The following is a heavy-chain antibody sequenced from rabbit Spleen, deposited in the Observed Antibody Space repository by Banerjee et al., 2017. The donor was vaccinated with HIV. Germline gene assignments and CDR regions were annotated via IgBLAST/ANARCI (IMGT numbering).Heavy chain of an antibody. CDR3: ARDTSSSFSSYGMDL. CDR2: IEGGSSGFT. Sequence: QSLEESGGGLVKPGASLTLTCTASGVSFSNNHYMCWVRQAPGKGLEWIACIEGGSSGFTYFATWAKGRFTCSKTSSTTVTLQMTRLTAADTATYFCARDTSSSFSSYGMDLWGPGTLVTVS. CDR1: GVSFSNNHY. J-gene: IGHJ6*01. D-gene: IGHD1-1*01. V-gene: IGHV1S40*01.